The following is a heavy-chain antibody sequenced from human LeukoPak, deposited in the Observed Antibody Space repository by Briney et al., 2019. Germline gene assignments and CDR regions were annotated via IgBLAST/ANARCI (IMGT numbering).Heavy chain of an antibody. CDR2: IYPGDSDT. CDR3: ARILAYGPGSYDRKWPLYDY. V-gene: IGHV5-51*01. CDR1: GYSFTSYR. J-gene: IGHJ4*02. Sequence: GESLKISCKGSGYSFTSYRIGWVRQMPGKGLEWMGIIYPGDSDTRYSPSFQGQVTISADKSISTAYLQWSSLKASDTAMYYCARILAYGPGSYDRKWPLYDYWGQGTLVTVSS. D-gene: IGHD3-10*01.